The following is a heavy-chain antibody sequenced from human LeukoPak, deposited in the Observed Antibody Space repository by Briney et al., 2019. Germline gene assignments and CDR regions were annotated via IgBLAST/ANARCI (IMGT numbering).Heavy chain of an antibody. CDR1: GYSISSGYY. Sequence: SETLSLTCTVSGYSISSGYYWGWIRQPPGKGLEWIGSIYHSGSTYYNPSLKSRVTISVDTSKNQFSLKLSSVTAADTAVYYCARESIFGVVIYDYWGQGTLVTVSS. J-gene: IGHJ4*02. D-gene: IGHD3-3*01. V-gene: IGHV4-38-2*02. CDR2: IYHSGST. CDR3: ARESIFGVVIYDY.